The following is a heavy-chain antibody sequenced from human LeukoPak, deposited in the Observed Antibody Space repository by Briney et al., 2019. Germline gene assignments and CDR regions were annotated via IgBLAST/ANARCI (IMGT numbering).Heavy chain of an antibody. J-gene: IGHJ4*02. Sequence: GGSLRLSCAASGFSFSSYAMHWVRQAPGKGLEWVAVISFDGSHKNHADSLKGRFTISRDNSNNTLILHMNSLRAGDTAVYFCARDLGDGYNPYYFDLWGQGALVTVSS. CDR1: GFSFSSYA. CDR3: ARDLGDGYNPYYFDL. V-gene: IGHV3-30*04. CDR2: ISFDGSHK. D-gene: IGHD5-24*01.